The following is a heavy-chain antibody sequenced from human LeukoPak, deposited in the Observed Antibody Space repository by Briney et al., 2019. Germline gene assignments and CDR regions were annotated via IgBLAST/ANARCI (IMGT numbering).Heavy chain of an antibody. V-gene: IGHV1-2*02. CDR2: INPNSGGT. D-gene: IGHD3-22*01. J-gene: IGHJ4*02. CDR3: ARDGPADYYDSSGYYGY. Sequence: ASVKVSCKASGYTFTGYYMHWVRQAPGQGLEWMGWINPNSGGTNYAQKFQGRVTMTRDTSISTAYMELSRLRSDDTAVYYCARDGPADYYDSSGYYGYWGQGTLVTVSS. CDR1: GYTFTGYY.